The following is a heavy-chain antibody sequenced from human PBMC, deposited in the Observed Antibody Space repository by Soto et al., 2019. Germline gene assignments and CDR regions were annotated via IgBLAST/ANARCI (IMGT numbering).Heavy chain of an antibody. V-gene: IGHV3-9*01. Sequence: EVQLVESGGGLVQPGRSLRLSCAASGFTFDDYAMHWVRQAPGKGLEWVSGISWNSGSIGYADSVKGRFTISRDNAKNSLYLQMNSLRAEDTALYYCAKSRTPYQLPWGANWFDPWGQETLVTVSS. CDR3: AKSRTPYQLPWGANWFDP. D-gene: IGHD2-2*01. J-gene: IGHJ5*02. CDR1: GFTFDDYA. CDR2: ISWNSGSI.